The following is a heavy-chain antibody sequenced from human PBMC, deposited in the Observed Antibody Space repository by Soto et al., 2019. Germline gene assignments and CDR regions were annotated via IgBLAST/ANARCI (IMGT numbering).Heavy chain of an antibody. CDR2: IKQDGSEK. Sequence: EVQLVESGGGLVQPGGSLRLSCAASGFTFSSYWMSWVRQAPGKGLEWVANIKQDGSEKYYVDSVKGRFTISRDNAKNSLSLQMKCLTAEDTAVYYCARDPSIVGAYGEAYYYYYGMDVWGQGTTVTVSS. CDR3: ARDPSIVGAYGEAYYYYYGMDV. J-gene: IGHJ6*02. D-gene: IGHD1-26*01. CDR1: GFTFSSYW. V-gene: IGHV3-7*01.